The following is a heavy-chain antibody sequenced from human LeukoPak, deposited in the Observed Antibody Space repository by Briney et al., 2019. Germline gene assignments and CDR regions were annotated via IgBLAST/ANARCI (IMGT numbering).Heavy chain of an antibody. J-gene: IGHJ6*02. D-gene: IGHD3-10*01. CDR2: LSNTGTAT. CDR1: GFTFSSYA. Sequence: GGSLRLSCAASGFTFSSYAMSWVRQAPGKGLEWVSTLSNTGTATYYADSVKGRFTTSRDNYENTLFLQMNYLRAEDTATYYCAKVPYSDYGSGRPPFMDVWGQGTTVAVSS. V-gene: IGHV3-23*01. CDR3: AKVPYSDYGSGRPPFMDV.